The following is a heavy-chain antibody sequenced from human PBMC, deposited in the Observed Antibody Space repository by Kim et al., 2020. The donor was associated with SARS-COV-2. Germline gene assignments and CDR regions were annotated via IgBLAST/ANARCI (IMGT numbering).Heavy chain of an antibody. CDR1: GGSFSGFH. V-gene: IGHV4-34*01. Sequence: SETLSLTCAVYGGSFSGFHWSWIRQPPGKGLEWIGEINHSGSTNYNPSLKSRVTISVDTSKSRFSLKLNFVTAADTAVYYCARGRAGVVPSPILGIGPHYDYYAMDVWGRGTTVTVSS. D-gene: IGHD2-2*02. CDR3: ARGRAGVVPSPILGIGPHYDYYAMDV. CDR2: INHSGST. J-gene: IGHJ6*02.